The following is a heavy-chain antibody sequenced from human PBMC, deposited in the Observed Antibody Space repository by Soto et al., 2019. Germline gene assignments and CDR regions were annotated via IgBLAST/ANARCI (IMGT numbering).Heavy chain of an antibody. CDR2: ISSSSSYI. CDR3: ARADRSRGGSCYSLDY. D-gene: IGHD2-15*01. J-gene: IGHJ4*02. CDR1: GFTFSSYS. V-gene: IGHV3-21*01. Sequence: EVQLVASGVCLVKPGGSLRLSCAASGFTFSSYSMNWVRQAPGKGLEWVSSISSSSSYIYYADSVKGRFTISRDNAKNSLYLQMNSLRAEDTAVYYCARADRSRGGSCYSLDYWGQGTLVTVSS.